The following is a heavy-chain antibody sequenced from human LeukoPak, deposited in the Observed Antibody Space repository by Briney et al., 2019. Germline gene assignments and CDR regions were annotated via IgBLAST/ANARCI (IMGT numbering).Heavy chain of an antibody. D-gene: IGHD6-19*01. CDR2: MSSSSKYI. Sequence: GGSLRLSCAASGFTFSSYSMNWVRQAPGKGLEWVSSMSSSSKYIYYADSVKGRFTISRDNAKNSLFLQMNSLRAEDTAVYYCARGSISIAVAAAAFDIWGQGTMVTVSS. CDR1: GFTFSSYS. V-gene: IGHV3-21*01. J-gene: IGHJ3*02. CDR3: ARGSISIAVAAAAFDI.